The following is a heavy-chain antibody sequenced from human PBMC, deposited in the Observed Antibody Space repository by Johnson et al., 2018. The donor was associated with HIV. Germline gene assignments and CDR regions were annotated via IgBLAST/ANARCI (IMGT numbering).Heavy chain of an antibody. Sequence: MLLVESGGGVVRPGGSLSLSCAASGFTFADYGMSWVRQAPGKGLEWVSGINWTGGSPGYADSVQGRFTISRDNAKNSLYLQMNSLRAEDTALYYCARGYCSSTSCYAFFLPFDIWGQGTMVTVSS. CDR2: INWTGGSP. CDR1: GFTFADYG. CDR3: ARGYCSSTSCYAFFLPFDI. J-gene: IGHJ3*02. V-gene: IGHV3-20*04. D-gene: IGHD2-2*01.